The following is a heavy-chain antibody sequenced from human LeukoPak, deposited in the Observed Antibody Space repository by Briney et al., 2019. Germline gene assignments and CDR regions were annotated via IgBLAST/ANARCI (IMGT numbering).Heavy chain of an antibody. CDR1: GYTFTGYY. V-gene: IGHV1-2*02. Sequence: ASVKVSCKASGYTFTGYYMHWVRPAPGQGLEWMGWINPNSGGTNYAQKFQGRVTMTRDTSISTAYMELSRLRSDDTAVYYCARESTTVTTNDYWGQGTLVTVSS. CDR3: ARESTTVTTNDY. D-gene: IGHD4-17*01. J-gene: IGHJ4*02. CDR2: INPNSGGT.